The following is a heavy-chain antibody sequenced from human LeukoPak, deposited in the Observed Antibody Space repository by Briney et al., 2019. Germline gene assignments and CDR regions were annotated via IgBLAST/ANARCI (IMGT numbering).Heavy chain of an antibody. CDR3: ARGRWFGGFYYMDV. CDR1: GFTFSRNA. Sequence: PGGSLRLSCAASGFTFSRNAMSWVRQAPGKGLEWVSAITDSGGNTYYADSVKGRFTISRDNSKNTLYLQMNSLRAEDTAVYYCARGRWFGGFYYMDVWGKGTTVTVSS. V-gene: IGHV3-23*01. D-gene: IGHD3-10*01. J-gene: IGHJ6*03. CDR2: ITDSGGNT.